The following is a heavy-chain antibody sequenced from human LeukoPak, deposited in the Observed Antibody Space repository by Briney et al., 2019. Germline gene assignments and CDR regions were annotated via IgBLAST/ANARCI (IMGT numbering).Heavy chain of an antibody. CDR2: IIPIFGTA. CDR3: ARDSSEFRSLIPH. J-gene: IGHJ1*01. V-gene: IGHV1-69*13. D-gene: IGHD2-21*01. Sequence: SVKVSCKASGGTFSNYAISWVRQAPGQGLGWMGGIIPIFGTANYAEKFRGRVTITADETTSTAYMELSRLKSEDTAVYYCARDSSEFRSLIPHWGQGTLVTVSS. CDR1: GGTFSNYA.